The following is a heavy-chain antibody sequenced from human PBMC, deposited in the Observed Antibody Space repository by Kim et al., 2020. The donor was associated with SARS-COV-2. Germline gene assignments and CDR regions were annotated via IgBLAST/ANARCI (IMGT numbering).Heavy chain of an antibody. CDR1: GGSFSGYY. CDR2: INHSGST. Sequence: SETLSLTCAVYGGSFSGYYWSWIRQPPGKGLEWIGEINHSGSTNYNPSLKSRVTISVDTSKNQFSLKLSSVTAADTAVYYCARASIAARLYGMDVWGQGT. J-gene: IGHJ6*02. V-gene: IGHV4-34*01. D-gene: IGHD6-6*01. CDR3: ARASIAARLYGMDV.